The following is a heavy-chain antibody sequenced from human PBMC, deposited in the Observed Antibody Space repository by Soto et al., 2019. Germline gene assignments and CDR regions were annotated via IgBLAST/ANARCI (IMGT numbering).Heavy chain of an antibody. J-gene: IGHJ4*02. CDR3: ARSMFYSDGTKYSPFAY. V-gene: IGHV4-61*01. CDR2: FYYTGSI. CDR1: GGSVSSGNYY. Sequence: QVQLQESGPGLVKPSETLSLTCTVSGGSVSSGNYYWSWIRQPPGKGLECLGYFYYTGSINYNPYLKRRVTIFIDASKYQFSLRLSSVPAADTAVYYCARSMFYSDGTKYSPFAYWGQGTLVTASS. D-gene: IGHD3-22*01.